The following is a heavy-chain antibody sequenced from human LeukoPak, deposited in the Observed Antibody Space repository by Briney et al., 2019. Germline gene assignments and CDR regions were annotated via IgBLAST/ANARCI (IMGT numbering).Heavy chain of an antibody. CDR2: ISYDGSNK. V-gene: IGHV3-30*03. Sequence: GRSLRLSCAASGFTFSSYGMHWVRQAPGKGLEWVAVISYDGSNKYYADSVKGRFTISRDDSKKMLYLQMNSLRPEDTAVYYCARGRRSGGITMIRGVKDRGWFDFWGQGTLVTVSS. CDR3: ARGRRSGGITMIRGVKDRGWFDF. CDR1: GFTFSSYG. D-gene: IGHD3-10*01. J-gene: IGHJ5*01.